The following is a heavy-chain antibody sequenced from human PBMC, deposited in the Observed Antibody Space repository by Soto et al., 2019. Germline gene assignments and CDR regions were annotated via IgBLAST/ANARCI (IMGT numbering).Heavy chain of an antibody. V-gene: IGHV3-11*06. CDR2: ISASREDT. Sequence: PGGSLRLSCAASGFNFSDYYMTWIRRVPGKGLEWVSHISASREDTKYADSSRGRFTISKDNDKRLGSLQMNSLRAEDTAVYFFARITAMAGDYYHYGMDVWGQGTTVTASS. D-gene: IGHD6-19*01. J-gene: IGHJ6*02. CDR3: ARITAMAGDYYHYGMDV. CDR1: GFNFSDYY.